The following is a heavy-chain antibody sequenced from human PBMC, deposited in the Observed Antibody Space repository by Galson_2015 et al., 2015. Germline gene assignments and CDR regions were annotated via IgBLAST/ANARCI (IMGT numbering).Heavy chain of an antibody. CDR2: ISYDGSNK. V-gene: IGHV3-30*18. CDR1: GFTFSSYG. D-gene: IGHD3-10*01. CDR3: AKVTVTIVRGVIMEETENYYWYFDL. Sequence: SLRLSCAASGFTFSSYGMHWVRQAPGKGLEWVAVISYDGSNKYYADSVKGRFTISRDNSKNTLYLQMNSLRAEDTAVYYCAKVTVTIVRGVIMEETENYYWYFDLWGRGTLVTVSS. J-gene: IGHJ2*01.